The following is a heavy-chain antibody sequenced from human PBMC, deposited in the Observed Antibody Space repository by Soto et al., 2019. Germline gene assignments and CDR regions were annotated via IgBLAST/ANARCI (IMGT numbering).Heavy chain of an antibody. Sequence: PSETLSLTCTVSGGSINNYYWSWIRQPPGKGLEWIGYSYYSGRTNYNPSLKSRVTVSVDTSKNQFSLKLSSVTAADTAVYYCARHPSNFWFDPWGQGTLVTVSS. CDR2: SYYSGRT. D-gene: IGHD4-4*01. J-gene: IGHJ5*02. CDR1: GGSINNYY. CDR3: ARHPSNFWFDP. V-gene: IGHV4-59*08.